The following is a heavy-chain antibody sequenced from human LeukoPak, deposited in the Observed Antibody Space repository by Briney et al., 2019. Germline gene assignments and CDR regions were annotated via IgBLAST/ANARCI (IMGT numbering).Heavy chain of an antibody. CDR2: MQSTGNS. CDR3: ARDKQHSYGRYFDH. CDR1: PGSISTYH. D-gene: IGHD5-18*01. Sequence: SETLSLTCTVSPGSISTYHWNWIRKSPGKGLEWMGYMQSTGNSNYNPSLKSRVTMSVDMSRNEIVLNLSSVTAADTAVYFCARDKQHSYGRYFDHWGQGILVTVSS. J-gene: IGHJ4*02. V-gene: IGHV4-59*01.